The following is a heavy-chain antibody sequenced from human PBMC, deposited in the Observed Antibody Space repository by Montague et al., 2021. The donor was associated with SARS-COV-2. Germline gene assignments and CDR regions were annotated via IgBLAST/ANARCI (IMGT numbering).Heavy chain of an antibody. CDR3: ARVPDPMRFHSDASECYSYFDS. V-gene: IGHV4-38-2*02. D-gene: IGHD3-22*01. Sequence: SETLSLTCTVSGYSITNGYYWAWIRQPPGKGLEWIGMIYHSGDSXYNPSLKSRVTISVDTSKNQFSLRLSDVSAADTALYYCARVPDPMRFHSDASECYSYFDSWGQGALVTVSS. CDR2: IYHSGDS. CDR1: GYSITNGYY. J-gene: IGHJ4*02.